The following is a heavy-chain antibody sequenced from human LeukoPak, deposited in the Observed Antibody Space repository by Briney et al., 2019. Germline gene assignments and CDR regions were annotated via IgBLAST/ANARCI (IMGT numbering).Heavy chain of an antibody. CDR3: AREEVGATSLDY. V-gene: IGHV3-74*01. J-gene: IGHJ4*02. Sequence: QPGGSLRLSCAASGFTPSSYWMHWVRQAPGKGLVWVSRINSDGSSTSYADSVKGRFTISRDNSKNTLYLQMNSLRAEDTAVYYCAREEVGATSLDYWGQGTLVTVSS. D-gene: IGHD1-26*01. CDR2: INSDGSST. CDR1: GFTPSSYW.